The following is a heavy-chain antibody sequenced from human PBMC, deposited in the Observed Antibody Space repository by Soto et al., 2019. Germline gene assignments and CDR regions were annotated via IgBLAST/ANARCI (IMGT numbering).Heavy chain of an antibody. V-gene: IGHV1-18*04. CDR3: ARAPSGRTYYDFWSGPAYGLGY. D-gene: IGHD3-3*01. Sequence: ASVKVSCKASGYTFTSYGISWVRQAPGQGIERMGWISAYNGNTNYAQKLQGRVTMTTDTSTSTAYMELRSLSSDDTAVYYCARAPSGRTYYDFWSGPAYGLGYWREGTLATVCS. J-gene: IGHJ4*02. CDR1: GYTFTSYG. CDR2: ISAYNGNT.